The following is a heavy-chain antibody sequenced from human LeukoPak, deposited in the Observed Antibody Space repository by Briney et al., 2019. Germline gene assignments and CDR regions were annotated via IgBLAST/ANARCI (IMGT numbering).Heavy chain of an antibody. Sequence: ASVKVSCKASGYTFTSYCMHWVRQAPGQGLEWMGIINPSGGSTSYAQKFQGRVTMTRDTSTSTVYMELSSLRSEDTAVYYCATPGYYYDSSGYYNFDYWGQGTLVTVSS. CDR1: GYTFTSYC. CDR2: INPSGGST. D-gene: IGHD3-22*01. CDR3: ATPGYYYDSSGYYNFDY. J-gene: IGHJ4*02. V-gene: IGHV1-46*01.